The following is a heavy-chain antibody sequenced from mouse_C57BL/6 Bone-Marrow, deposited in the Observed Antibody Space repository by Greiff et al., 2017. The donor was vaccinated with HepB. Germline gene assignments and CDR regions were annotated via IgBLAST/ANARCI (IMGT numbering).Heavy chain of an antibody. CDR3: TRGRYGSRYGWYFEV. V-gene: IGHV1-15*01. D-gene: IGHD1-1*01. J-gene: IGHJ1*03. CDR1: GYTFTDYE. Sequence: QVQLQQSGAELVRPGASVTLSCKASGYTFTDYEMHWVKQTPVHGLEWIGAIDPETGGTAYNQKFKGKAILTADKSSSTAYMELRSLTSEDSAVYYCTRGRYGSRYGWYFEVWGTGTTVPVSS. CDR2: IDPETGGT.